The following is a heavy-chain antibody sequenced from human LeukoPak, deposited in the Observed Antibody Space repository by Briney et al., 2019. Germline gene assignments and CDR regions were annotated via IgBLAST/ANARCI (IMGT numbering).Heavy chain of an antibody. Sequence: GGSLRLSCGASGFGFRGYGMHWVRQAPGKGLEWVAFIHYDGSKSYYADSVRGRFTISRDNSKNTLSLQMNSLRAEDTAVYYCAKATWVAATSSWFCIDYWGQGTLVTVSS. CDR1: GFGFRGYG. J-gene: IGHJ4*02. D-gene: IGHD3-10*01. CDR2: IHYDGSKS. V-gene: IGHV3-30*02. CDR3: AKATWVAATSSWFCIDY.